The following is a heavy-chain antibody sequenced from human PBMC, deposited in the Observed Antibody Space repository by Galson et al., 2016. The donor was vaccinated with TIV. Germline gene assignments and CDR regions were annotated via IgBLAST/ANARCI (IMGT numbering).Heavy chain of an antibody. CDR2: IYPGDSDT. J-gene: IGHJ6*03. V-gene: IGHV5-51*03. Sequence: QSGAEVKQSGESLKISCKASGYSFTTHWIGWVRQMPGKGLEWMGIIYPGDSDTRYSPSFQGQVTISADKSISTAYLQWSALRASDTAMYYCARPPADPQYSYYYIDVWGKGTTVTVSS. CDR3: ARPPADPQYSYYYIDV. CDR1: GYSFTTHW.